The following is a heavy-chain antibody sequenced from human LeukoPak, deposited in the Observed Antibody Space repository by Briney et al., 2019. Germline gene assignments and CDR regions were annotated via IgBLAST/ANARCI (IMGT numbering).Heavy chain of an antibody. CDR1: GYTFTNYG. CDR3: ARAGHRRYYYDNGYDY. J-gene: IGHJ4*02. Sequence: ASVKVSCKTSGYTFTNYGISWVRQAPGQGLEWMGWISTYNGHTNYALQLQGRVTMSTDTSTSTAYMELTNLRSDDTAVYYCARAGHRRYYYDNGYDYWGQGTLVTVSS. CDR2: ISTYNGHT. D-gene: IGHD3-22*01. V-gene: IGHV1-18*01.